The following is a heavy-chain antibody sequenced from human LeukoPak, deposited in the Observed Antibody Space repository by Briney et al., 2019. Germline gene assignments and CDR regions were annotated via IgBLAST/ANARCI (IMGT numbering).Heavy chain of an antibody. J-gene: IGHJ3*02. V-gene: IGHV3-30*02. Sequence: CXASGFTFSSYGMHWVRQAPGKGLEWVAFIRYDGSNKYYADSVKGRFTISRDNSKNTLYLQMNSLRAEDTDVCYXXXXXXXGDYRGAFDIWGQGTMVTVSS. CDR2: IRYDGSNK. CDR1: GFTFSSYG. CDR3: XXXXXXGDYRGAFDI. D-gene: IGHD4-17*01.